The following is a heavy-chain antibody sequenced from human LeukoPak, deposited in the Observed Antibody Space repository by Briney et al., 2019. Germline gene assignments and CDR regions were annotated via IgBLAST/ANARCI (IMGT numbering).Heavy chain of an antibody. CDR1: GYTFTSYD. D-gene: IGHD2-2*01. Sequence: ASVKVSCKASGYTFTSYDINWVRQATGQGLEWMGWMNPNSGNTGYAQKFQGRVTMTRNTSISTAYMELSSLRYEDTAVYYCATGVGRRSYELLFRHYYFGMDVWGQGTTVTVSS. V-gene: IGHV1-8*02. CDR3: ATGVGRRSYELLFRHYYFGMDV. J-gene: IGHJ6*02. CDR2: MNPNSGNT.